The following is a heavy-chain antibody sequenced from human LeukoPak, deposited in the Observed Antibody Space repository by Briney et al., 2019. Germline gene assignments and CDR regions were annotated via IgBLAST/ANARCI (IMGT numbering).Heavy chain of an antibody. V-gene: IGHV7-4-1*02. J-gene: IGHJ3*02. CDR3: ARAEVVVMANSDAFDI. CDR2: INANTGNP. D-gene: IGHD3-22*01. CDR1: GYTFTSYA. Sequence: GASVKVSCKASGYTFTSYAMNWVRQAPGQGLEWMGWINANTGNPTYAQAFTGRFVFSLDTSVSTAYLEISSLQAEDTAVYYCARAEVVVMANSDAFDIWGQGTMVTVSS.